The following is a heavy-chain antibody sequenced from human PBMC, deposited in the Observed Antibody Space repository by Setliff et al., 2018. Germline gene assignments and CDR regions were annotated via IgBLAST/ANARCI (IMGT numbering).Heavy chain of an antibody. V-gene: IGHV1-3*03. J-gene: IGHJ6*03. Sequence: ASVKVSCKASGYTFTNYAIHWVRQAPGQRLEWMGWINAGNGDKKYSQDFQGRVTITRDTSASTAYMDLSSLRSDDMAVYYCARGRPTANPYYYYYMDVWCKGTTVTVSS. CDR3: ARGRPTANPYYYYYMDV. CDR2: INAGNGDK. D-gene: IGHD4-4*01. CDR1: GYTFTNYA.